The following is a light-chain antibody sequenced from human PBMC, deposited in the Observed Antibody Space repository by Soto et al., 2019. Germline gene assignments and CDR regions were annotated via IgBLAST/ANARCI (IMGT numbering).Light chain of an antibody. CDR1: SSDVGVFHY. J-gene: IGLJ2*01. V-gene: IGLV2-14*01. CDR2: EVN. Sequence: QSVPTQPASVSGSPGQSITLSCTGTSSDVGVFHYVSWYQQHPGKAPKLIIYEVNNRPSGVSNRFSGSKSGNTASLTISGLQAEDEADYYCSSYTTSSTVVFGGGTKVTVL. CDR3: SSYTTSSTVV.